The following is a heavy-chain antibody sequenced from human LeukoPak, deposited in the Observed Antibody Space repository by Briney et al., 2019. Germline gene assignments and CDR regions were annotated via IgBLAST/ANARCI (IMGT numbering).Heavy chain of an antibody. J-gene: IGHJ5*02. D-gene: IGHD3-3*01. Sequence: ASVKVSCKASGYTFTSYGISWVRQAPGQGLEWMGWISAYNGNTNYAQKLQGRVTMTTDTSTSTAYMELRSLRSDDTAVCYCARDPYYDFWSGYYRPNWFDPWGQGTLVTVSS. CDR1: GYTFTSYG. V-gene: IGHV1-18*01. CDR3: ARDPYYDFWSGYYRPNWFDP. CDR2: ISAYNGNT.